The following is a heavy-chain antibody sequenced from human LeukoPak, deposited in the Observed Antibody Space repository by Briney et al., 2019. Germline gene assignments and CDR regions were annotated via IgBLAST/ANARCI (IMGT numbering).Heavy chain of an antibody. D-gene: IGHD4-17*01. CDR2: ITSSGSIM. V-gene: IGHV3-48*03. CDR1: GFTFSNYE. CDR3: ASEGDYGDSDY. Sequence: GGSLRLFCAASGFTFSNYEMNWVRQAPGKGLEWVSYITSSGSIMYYPDSVKGRFTISRDNAKNSLYLQMNSLRAEDTAVYYCASEGDYGDSDYWGQGTLVTVSS. J-gene: IGHJ4*02.